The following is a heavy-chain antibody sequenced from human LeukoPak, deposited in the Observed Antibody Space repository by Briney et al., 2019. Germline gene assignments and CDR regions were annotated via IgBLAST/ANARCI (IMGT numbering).Heavy chain of an antibody. CDR1: GFTVSSNY. V-gene: IGHV3-48*04. D-gene: IGHD3-10*01. CDR2: ISSSSSTI. CDR3: ARDDKYYYGSGKD. Sequence: GGSLRLSCAASGFTVSSNYMSWVRQAPGKGLEWVSYISSSSSTIYYADSVKGRFTISRDNAKNSLYLQMNSLRAEDTAVYYCARDDKYYYGSGKDWGQGTLVTVSS. J-gene: IGHJ4*02.